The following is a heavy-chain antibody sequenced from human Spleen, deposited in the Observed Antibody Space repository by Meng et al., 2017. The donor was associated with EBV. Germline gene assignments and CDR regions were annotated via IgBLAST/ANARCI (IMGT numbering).Heavy chain of an antibody. J-gene: IGHJ4*02. CDR1: GDSINSGGYY. D-gene: IGHD4-17*01. CDR2: IYYSGTT. Sequence: QVRLQASGPGLVKPSQPLSLTCAVSGDSINSGGYYWSWIRQPPGKGLEWIGYIYYSGTTYYNPSLKRRVTISVDTSKNQFSLKLSSVTAEDTAVYYCAKFAFYGYYYFEYWGQGTLVTVSS. V-gene: IGHV4-30-4*01. CDR3: AKFAFYGYYYFEY.